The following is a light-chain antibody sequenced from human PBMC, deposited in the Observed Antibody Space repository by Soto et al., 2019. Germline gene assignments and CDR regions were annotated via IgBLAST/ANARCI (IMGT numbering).Light chain of an antibody. CDR2: ATS. CDR3: QQTYVAPVT. J-gene: IGKJ4*01. CDR1: QNIKSF. Sequence: DIQMTQSPSSLSASVGERVTITCRASQNIKSFLNWYQQKPGKAPQLRIYATSSVQSGVPASFSGGRSGTDFSLSISSLQPEDFATDYCQQTYVAPVTFGGGTKVEI. V-gene: IGKV1-39*01.